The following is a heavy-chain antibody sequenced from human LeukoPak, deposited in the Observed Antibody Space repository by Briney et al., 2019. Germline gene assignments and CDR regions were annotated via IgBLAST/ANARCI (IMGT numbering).Heavy chain of an antibody. V-gene: IGHV1-69*05. CDR1: GGSFNAYA. J-gene: IGHJ4*02. CDR2: IIPIFGTS. Sequence: SVKVSCRASGGSFNAYAISWVRQAPGQGLEWMGGIIPIFGTSNYAQKLQGRVTISTDESTSTAYMEVSSLRSEDTAIYYCARGLDASMETAYDYWGQGTLVTVSS. D-gene: IGHD5-18*01. CDR3: ARGLDASMETAYDY.